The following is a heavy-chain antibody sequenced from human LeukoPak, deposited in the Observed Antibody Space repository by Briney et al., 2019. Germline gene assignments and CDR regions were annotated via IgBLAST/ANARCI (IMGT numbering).Heavy chain of an antibody. CDR2: IYPGDSDG. CDR3: ARQSSNAYISDF. V-gene: IGHV5-51*01. Sequence: GESLKISCQASGYDFSIYWIAWVRQVPGKGLESMGVIYPGDSDGRYSPSFEGQVAISVDKSVSTAYLQWNSLKTSDTGIYYCARQSSNAYISDFWGQGTLVTVSS. CDR1: GYDFSIYW. D-gene: IGHD1-1*01. J-gene: IGHJ4*02.